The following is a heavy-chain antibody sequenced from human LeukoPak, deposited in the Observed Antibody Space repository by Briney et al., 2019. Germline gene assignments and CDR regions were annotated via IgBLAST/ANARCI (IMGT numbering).Heavy chain of an antibody. Sequence: SETLSLTCAVYGGSFSGYYWSWIRQPPGKGLEWIGEINHSGSTNYNPSLKSRVTISVDTSKNQFSLKLSSVTAADTAVYYCARGTGDSGWYLYYWVQGTLVTVSS. J-gene: IGHJ4*02. V-gene: IGHV4-34*01. CDR1: GGSFSGYY. CDR2: INHSGST. CDR3: ARGTGDSGWYLYY. D-gene: IGHD6-19*01.